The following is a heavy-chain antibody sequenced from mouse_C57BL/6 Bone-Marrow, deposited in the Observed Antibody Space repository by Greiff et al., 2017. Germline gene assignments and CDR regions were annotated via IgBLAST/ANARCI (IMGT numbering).Heavy chain of an antibody. CDR1: GYTFTDYE. J-gene: IGHJ3*01. Sequence: VQLQQSGAELVRPGASVTLSCKASGYTFTDYEMHWVKQTPVHGLEWIGAIDPETGGTAYNQKFKGKAILTADKSSSTAYMELRSLTSEDSAVYYCTGGTRGCSWFAYWGQGTLVTVSA. V-gene: IGHV1-15*01. D-gene: IGHD2-14*01. CDR2: IDPETGGT. CDR3: TGGTRGCSWFAY.